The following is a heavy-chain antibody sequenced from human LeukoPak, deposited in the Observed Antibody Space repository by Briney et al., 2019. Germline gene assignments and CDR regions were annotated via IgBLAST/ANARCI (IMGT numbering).Heavy chain of an antibody. CDR2: ISSDGNGK. D-gene: IGHD5-12*01. CDR1: GVTFSSYG. V-gene: IGHV3-30*03. J-gene: IGHJ4*02. CDR3: TTKVIRGNSGDDYDD. Sequence: PGGSLRLSCAASGVTFSSYGMHWVRQAPGKGLEWVALISSDGNGKLYGDSVKGRFTISRDDSKSTLYLQMNSLRAEDTAVYYCTTKVIRGNSGDDYDDWGQGILVTVSS.